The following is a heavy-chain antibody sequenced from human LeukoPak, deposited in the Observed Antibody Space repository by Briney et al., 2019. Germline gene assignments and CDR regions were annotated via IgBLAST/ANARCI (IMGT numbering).Heavy chain of an antibody. V-gene: IGHV4-34*01. D-gene: IGHD2-2*02. J-gene: IGHJ4*02. CDR3: ARGTDPIYSYCSSTSCYKGYYFDY. Sequence: TETLSLTCAVYGGSFSGYYWSWIRQPPGKGLEWIGEINHSGGTNYNPSLKSRVTISVDTSKNQFSLKLSSVTAADTAVYYCARGTDPIYSYCSSTSCYKGYYFDYWGQGTLVTVSS. CDR2: INHSGGT. CDR1: GGSFSGYY.